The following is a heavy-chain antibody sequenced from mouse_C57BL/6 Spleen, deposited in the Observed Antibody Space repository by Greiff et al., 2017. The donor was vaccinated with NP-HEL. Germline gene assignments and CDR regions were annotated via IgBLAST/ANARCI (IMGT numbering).Heavy chain of an antibody. CDR3: ARDEYGNPFAY. V-gene: IGHV5-4*01. Sequence: EVKLMESGGGLVKPGGSLKLSCAASGFTFSSYAMSWVRQTPEKRLEWVATISDGGSYTYYPDNVKGRFTISRDNAKNNLYLQMSHLKSEDTAMYYCARDEYGNPFAYWGQGTLVTVSA. D-gene: IGHD2-10*02. CDR1: GFTFSSYA. CDR2: ISDGGSYT. J-gene: IGHJ3*01.